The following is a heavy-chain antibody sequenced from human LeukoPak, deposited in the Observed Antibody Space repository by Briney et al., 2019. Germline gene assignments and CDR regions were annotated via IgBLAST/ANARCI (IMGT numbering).Heavy chain of an antibody. CDR2: MNPNSGNT. Sequence: GASVKVSCEASGYTFTSYEINWVRQATGQGLEWMGWMNPNSGNTGYAQKFQGRVTMTRNTSISTAYMELSSLRSEDTAVYYCARGSSLTGCSYWGQGTLVTVSS. CDR3: ARGSSLTGCSY. CDR1: GYTFTSYE. J-gene: IGHJ4*02. V-gene: IGHV1-8*01. D-gene: IGHD3-9*01.